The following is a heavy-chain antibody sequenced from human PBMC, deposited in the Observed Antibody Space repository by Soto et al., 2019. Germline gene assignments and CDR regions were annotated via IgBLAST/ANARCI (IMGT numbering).Heavy chain of an antibody. CDR1: GDTFSSYS. Sequence: QAQLVQSGAEVKRPGSSVKVSCKASGDTFSSYSISWVRHAPGQGLEWMGRIIPMVGTPNYAQKFQGRVTFSADKSTSTAYMVLNSLISDDTAVYYCATDGGSTSSSAYNYFMDVWGKGTPVTVSS. J-gene: IGHJ6*03. CDR2: IIPMVGTP. CDR3: ATDGGSTSSSAYNYFMDV. D-gene: IGHD3-16*01. V-gene: IGHV1-69*08.